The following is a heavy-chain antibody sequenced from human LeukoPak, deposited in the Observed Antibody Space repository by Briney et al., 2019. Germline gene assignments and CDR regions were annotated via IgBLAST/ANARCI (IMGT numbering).Heavy chain of an antibody. J-gene: IGHJ3*02. CDR1: GYTFTDYF. CDR2: ISPSSAGT. Sequence: ASVKVSCKASGYTFTDYFIHWLRQAPGQGLEWMGWISPSSAGTNYAQKFQGRVTVTRDTSISTAYMDLSSLRSDDTAVYYCARDRWELRNDAFDIWGQGTMVTVSS. CDR3: ARDRWELRNDAFDI. D-gene: IGHD1-26*01. V-gene: IGHV1-2*02.